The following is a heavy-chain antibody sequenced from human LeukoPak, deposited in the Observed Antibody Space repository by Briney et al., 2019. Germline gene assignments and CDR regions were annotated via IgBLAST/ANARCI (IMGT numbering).Heavy chain of an antibody. CDR2: IYHSGST. CDR1: GGSISRSNW. CDR3: ARDPGYSGSYLAFDI. Sequence: PSGTLSLTCAVSGGSISRSNWWSWVRQPPGKGLEWIGEIYHSGSTNYNPSLKSRVTISVDKSKNQFSLKLSSVTAADTAVYYCARDPGYSGSYLAFDIWGQGTMVTVSS. V-gene: IGHV4-4*02. J-gene: IGHJ3*02. D-gene: IGHD1-26*01.